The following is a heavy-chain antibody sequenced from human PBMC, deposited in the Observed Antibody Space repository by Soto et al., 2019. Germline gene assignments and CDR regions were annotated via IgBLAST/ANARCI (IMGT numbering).Heavy chain of an antibody. Sequence: EVQLLESGGGLVQPGGSLRLSCAASGFTFNSYAMSWVRQAPGRGLEWVSGISGSGGNTYYTDSVKGRFTISRDNSKNTLYLQMNSLRDEDTAVYSCATHRFGSGGFYSAYWGQGTLVTVSP. V-gene: IGHV3-23*01. CDR1: GFTFNSYA. CDR3: ATHRFGSGGFYSAY. D-gene: IGHD3-10*01. J-gene: IGHJ4*02. CDR2: ISGSGGNT.